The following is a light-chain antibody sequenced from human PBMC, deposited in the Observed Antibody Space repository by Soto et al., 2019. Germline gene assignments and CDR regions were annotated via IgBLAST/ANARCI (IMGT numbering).Light chain of an antibody. CDR3: QSYDSSLSGHVV. V-gene: IGLV1-40*01. CDR2: GNS. J-gene: IGLJ2*01. Sequence: QAVVTQPPSVSGAPGQRVTISCTGSSSNIGAGYDVHWYQQLPGTAPKPLIYGNSNRPSGVPDRFSGSKSGTSASLAITGLQAEDEADYYCQSYDSSLSGHVVFGGGTQLTVL. CDR1: SSNIGAGYD.